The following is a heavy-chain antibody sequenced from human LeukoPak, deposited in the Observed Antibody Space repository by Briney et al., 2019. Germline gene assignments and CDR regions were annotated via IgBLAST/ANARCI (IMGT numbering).Heavy chain of an antibody. J-gene: IGHJ4*02. Sequence: GESLKISCTSSGYSFTSYWIGWVRQMPGKGLEWMGIIYPGDSDTRYSPSFQGQVTISADKSISTAYLQWSSLKASDTAMYYCARHGYSSRGFIDYWGQGTLVTVSS. D-gene: IGHD6-13*01. V-gene: IGHV5-51*01. CDR3: ARHGYSSRGFIDY. CDR1: GYSFTSYW. CDR2: IYPGDSDT.